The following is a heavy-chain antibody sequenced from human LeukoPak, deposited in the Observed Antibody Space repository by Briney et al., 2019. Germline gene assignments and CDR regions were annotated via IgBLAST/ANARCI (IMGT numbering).Heavy chain of an antibody. J-gene: IGHJ4*02. CDR3: ARDRVYSGYDY. Sequence: GASVKVSCKASGYTFNIYGISWVRQAPGQGFEWMGWISPYNGNTNYAQKLQGRVTMTTDTSTSTAYVELRSLRSDDTAVYYCARDRVYSGYDYWGQGTLVTVSS. CDR1: GYTFNIYG. V-gene: IGHV1-18*01. CDR2: ISPYNGNT. D-gene: IGHD5-12*01.